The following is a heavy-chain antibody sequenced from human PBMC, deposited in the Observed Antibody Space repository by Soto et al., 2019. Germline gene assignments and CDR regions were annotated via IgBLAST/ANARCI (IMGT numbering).Heavy chain of an antibody. Sequence: PSETLSLTCTVSGGSISTYYWSWIRQPPGKGLEWIGYIYYSGSTSYNPSLKSRVTISVDTSKNQFSLKLRSVTAADTAVYYCASDRSSGWDQGYGMDVWGQGTTVPVYS. J-gene: IGHJ6*02. CDR2: IYYSGST. D-gene: IGHD6-19*01. CDR3: ASDRSSGWDQGYGMDV. CDR1: GGSISTYY. V-gene: IGHV4-59*01.